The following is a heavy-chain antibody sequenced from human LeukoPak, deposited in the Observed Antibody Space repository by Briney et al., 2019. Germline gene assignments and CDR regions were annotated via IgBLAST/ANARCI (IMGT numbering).Heavy chain of an antibody. V-gene: IGHV1-69*13. CDR3: ASRGYCSSTSCYAPFDY. Sequence: GASVKVSCKASGYTFTSYGISWVRQAPGQGLEWMGGIIPIFGTANYAQKFQGRVTITADESTSTAYMELSSLRSEDTAVYYCASRGYCSSTSCYAPFDYWGQGTLVTVSS. CDR1: GYTFTSYG. D-gene: IGHD2-2*03. CDR2: IIPIFGTA. J-gene: IGHJ4*02.